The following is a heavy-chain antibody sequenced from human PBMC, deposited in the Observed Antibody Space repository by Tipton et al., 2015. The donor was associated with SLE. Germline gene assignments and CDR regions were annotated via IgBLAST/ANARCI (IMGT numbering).Heavy chain of an antibody. CDR2: INHSGST. J-gene: IGHJ5*02. CDR1: GGSFSGYY. V-gene: IGHV4-34*01. D-gene: IGHD2-15*01. Sequence: LRLSCAVYGGSFSGYYWSWIRQPPGKGLEWIGEINHSGSTNYNPSLKSRVTISVDTSKNQFSLKLSSVTAADTAVYYCARHTGSNWFDPWGQGTLVTVSS. CDR3: ARHTGSNWFDP.